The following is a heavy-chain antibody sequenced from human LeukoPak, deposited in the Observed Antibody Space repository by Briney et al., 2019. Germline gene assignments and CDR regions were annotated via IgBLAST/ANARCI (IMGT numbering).Heavy chain of an antibody. CDR1: GYTFTGYY. Sequence: ASVKVSCKASGYTFTGYYIHWVRQAPGQGLEWMGWINPNSGGTNYAPKFQGRVTMTRDTSISTAYMELSRLRSDDTAVYYCASERFTMVRGVIGYWGQGTLVTVSS. J-gene: IGHJ4*02. CDR3: ASERFTMVRGVIGY. CDR2: INPNSGGT. V-gene: IGHV1-2*02. D-gene: IGHD3-10*01.